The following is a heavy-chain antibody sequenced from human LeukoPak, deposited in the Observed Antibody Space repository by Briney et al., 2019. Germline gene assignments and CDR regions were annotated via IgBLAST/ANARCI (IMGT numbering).Heavy chain of an antibody. D-gene: IGHD3-10*01. Sequence: PGGSLRLSCTVSGFTVSSNSMSWVRQAPGKGLEWVSTISGSGDNTYYADSVKGRFTISRDNSKNTLYLQMNSLRAEDTAVYYCARVTYGSGTYGAFDYWGQGTLVTVSS. CDR3: ARVTYGSGTYGAFDY. V-gene: IGHV3-23*01. CDR2: ISGSGDNT. J-gene: IGHJ4*02. CDR1: GFTVSSNS.